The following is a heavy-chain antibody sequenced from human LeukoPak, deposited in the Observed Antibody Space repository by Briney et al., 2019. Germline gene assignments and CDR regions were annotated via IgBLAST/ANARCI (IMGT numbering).Heavy chain of an antibody. J-gene: IGHJ3*02. CDR3: ARGYGYFDWYTPPNHAFDI. D-gene: IGHD3-9*01. CDR2: ISSSSSYI. V-gene: IGHV3-21*01. Sequence: GGSLRLSCAASGFTFSSYSMNWVRQAPGKGLEWVSSISSSSSYIYYADSVKGRFTISRDNAKNSLYLQMNSLRAEDTAVYYCARGYGYFDWYTPPNHAFDIWGQGTMVTVCS. CDR1: GFTFSSYS.